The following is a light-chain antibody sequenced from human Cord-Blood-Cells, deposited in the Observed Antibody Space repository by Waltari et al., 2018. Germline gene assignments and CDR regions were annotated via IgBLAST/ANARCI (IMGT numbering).Light chain of an antibody. J-gene: IGLJ1*01. V-gene: IGLV2-14*01. CDR3: SSYTSSSPYV. Sequence: QSALTQPASVSGSPGQSITISSTGTSTDVGCYNYFSWYQQHPGKAPKLMIYEVSNRPSGVSNRFSGSKSGNTASLTISGLQAEDEADYYCSSYTSSSPYVFGTGTKVTVL. CDR2: EVS. CDR1: STDVGCYNY.